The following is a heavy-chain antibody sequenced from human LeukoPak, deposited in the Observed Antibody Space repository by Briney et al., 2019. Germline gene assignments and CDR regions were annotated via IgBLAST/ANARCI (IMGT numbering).Heavy chain of an antibody. CDR2: INPNSGGT. CDR1: GYTFTGYY. J-gene: IGHJ4*02. Sequence: ASVKVSCKASGYTFTGYYMHWVRQAPGQGLEWMGWINPNSGGTNYAQKFQGWVTMTRDTSISTAYMELSRLRSDDTAVYYCARERSYDFWSGYDIWGQGTLVTVSS. CDR3: ARERSYDFWSGYDI. D-gene: IGHD3-3*01. V-gene: IGHV1-2*04.